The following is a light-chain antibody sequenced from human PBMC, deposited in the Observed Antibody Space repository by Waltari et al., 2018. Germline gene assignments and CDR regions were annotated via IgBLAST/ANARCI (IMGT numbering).Light chain of an antibody. V-gene: IGLV2-23*01. CDR2: YDN. Sequence: QSALTQPASVSGSPGQSLTIPYTGTSSDFGSYNLVSWYQQYPGKAPKVMIYYDNRRPSGVSDRFSGSKSGNTASLTISGVQAEDEADYYCCSYAGSYTWVFGGGTKLTVL. CDR3: CSYAGSYTWV. CDR1: SSDFGSYNL. J-gene: IGLJ3*02.